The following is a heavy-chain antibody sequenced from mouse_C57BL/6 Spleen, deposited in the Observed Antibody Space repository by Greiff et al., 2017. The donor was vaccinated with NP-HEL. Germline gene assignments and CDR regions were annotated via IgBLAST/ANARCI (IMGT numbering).Heavy chain of an antibody. CDR1: GYTFTGYW. V-gene: IGHV1-9*01. CDR3: ARRGYDYDAAWFAY. Sequence: QVQLKQSGAELMKPGASVKLSCKATGYTFTGYWIEWVKQRPGHGLEWIGEILPGSGSTNYTEKFKGKATFTADTSSNTAYMQLSSLTTEDSAIYYCARRGYDYDAAWFAYWGQGTLVTVSA. CDR2: ILPGSGST. J-gene: IGHJ3*01. D-gene: IGHD2-4*01.